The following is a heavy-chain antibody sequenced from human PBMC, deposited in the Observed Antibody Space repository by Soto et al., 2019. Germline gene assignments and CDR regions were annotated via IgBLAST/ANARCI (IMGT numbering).Heavy chain of an antibody. V-gene: IGHV1-8*01. CDR3: ARDKVVGATGN. J-gene: IGHJ4*02. Sequence: QVQLVQSGAEVKKPGASVKVSCKASGYTFTSYDINWVRQATGQGLEWMGWMNTNSGNTVYAQKFQGRVNMTRNTAICTAYMALSSLRSEYTAVDYCARDKVVGATGNWGQGTLVTVSS. CDR2: MNTNSGNT. D-gene: IGHD1-1*01. CDR1: GYTFTSYD.